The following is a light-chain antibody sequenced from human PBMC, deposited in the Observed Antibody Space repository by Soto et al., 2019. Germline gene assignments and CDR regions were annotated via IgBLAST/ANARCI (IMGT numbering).Light chain of an antibody. CDR2: GAS. CDR1: QSVSSN. V-gene: IGKV3D-15*01. J-gene: IGKJ1*01. Sequence: EIVITQSPATLSVSPVERAALSCRASQSVSSNLAWYQQKPGQAPRLLIYGASTRATGIPARFSGSGSGTEFTLTISSLQSEDFAVYYCQQYSYWPRTFGQGTKVDIK. CDR3: QQYSYWPRT.